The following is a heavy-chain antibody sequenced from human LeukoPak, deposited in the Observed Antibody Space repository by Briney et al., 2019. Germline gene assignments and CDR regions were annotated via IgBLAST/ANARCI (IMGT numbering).Heavy chain of an antibody. CDR3: AKDMAWGWGAAGNSFDY. CDR1: GFTFDDYA. V-gene: IGHV3-9*03. Sequence: PGGSLRLSCAASGFTFDDYAMHWVRQAPGKGLEWVSGISWNSGSIGYADSVKGRFTISRDNAKNSLYLQMNSLRAEDMALYYCAKDMAWGWGAAGNSFDYWGQGTLVTVSS. J-gene: IGHJ4*02. D-gene: IGHD6-13*01. CDR2: ISWNSGSI.